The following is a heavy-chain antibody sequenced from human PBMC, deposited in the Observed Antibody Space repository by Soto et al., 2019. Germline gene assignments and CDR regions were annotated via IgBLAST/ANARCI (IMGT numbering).Heavy chain of an antibody. J-gene: IGHJ6*02. D-gene: IGHD2-15*01. Sequence: PGGSLRLSCAASGFTFSSYWMSWVRQAPGKGPEWVANIKQDGSEKYYVDSVKGRFTISRDNAKNSLFLQMNSLRAEDTAVYYCARDRGRGGSCYGLCYYYYSGMDVWGQGTTVTVSS. CDR3: ARDRGRGGSCYGLCYYYYSGMDV. V-gene: IGHV3-7*01. CDR2: IKQDGSEK. CDR1: GFTFSSYW.